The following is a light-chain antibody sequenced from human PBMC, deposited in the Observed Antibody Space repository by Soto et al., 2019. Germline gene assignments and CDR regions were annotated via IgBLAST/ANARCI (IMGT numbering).Light chain of an antibody. Sequence: EIVLTQSPATLSLSPGERATLSCRASQSMSDFLAWYQHKPGQSPRLLIYDVSRRATGIPARFSGSGSGTDFTLSISSLEPEDFGVYYCQQRSSSPLTLGGGTKVEIK. CDR1: QSMSDF. V-gene: IGKV3-11*01. CDR3: QQRSSSPLT. J-gene: IGKJ4*01. CDR2: DVS.